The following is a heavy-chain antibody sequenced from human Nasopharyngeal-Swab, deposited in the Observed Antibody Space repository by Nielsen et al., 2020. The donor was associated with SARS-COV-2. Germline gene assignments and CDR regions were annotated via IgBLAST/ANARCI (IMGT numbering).Heavy chain of an antibody. CDR2: IIPIFGTA. CDR3: ARAAATAISEFDY. D-gene: IGHD2-21*02. V-gene: IGHV1-69*05. J-gene: IGHJ4*02. Sequence: WVRQAPGQGLEWMGGIIPIFGTANYAQKFQGRVTMTRDTSTSTVYMELSSLRSDDTAVYYCARAAATAISEFDYWGQGTLVTVSS.